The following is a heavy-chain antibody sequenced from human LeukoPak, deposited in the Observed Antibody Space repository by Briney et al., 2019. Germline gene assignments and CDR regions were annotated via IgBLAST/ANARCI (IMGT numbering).Heavy chain of an antibody. V-gene: IGHV3-33*06. J-gene: IGHJ4*02. CDR3: AKASWVSNADAVL. CDR1: GFTFSSYS. Sequence: GGSLRLSCAASGFTFSSYSMHWVRQAPGKGLEWVAVIWYDGSNKYFADSVKGRFTISRDNSKNTLYLQMNSLRAEDTAVYYCAKASWVSNADAVLWGQGTLVTVSS. CDR2: IWYDGSNK. D-gene: IGHD1-1*01.